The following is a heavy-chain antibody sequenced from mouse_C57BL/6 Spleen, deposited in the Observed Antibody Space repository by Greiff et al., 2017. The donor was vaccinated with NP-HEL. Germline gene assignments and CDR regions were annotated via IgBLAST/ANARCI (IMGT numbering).Heavy chain of an antibody. CDR3: ARTYYYGSSYLGYYAMDY. CDR1: GFTFSSYT. D-gene: IGHD1-1*01. V-gene: IGHV5-9*01. J-gene: IGHJ4*01. Sequence: EVILVESGGGLVKPGGSLKLSCAASGFTFSSYTMSWVRQTPEKRLEWVATISGGGGNTYYPDSVKGRFTISRDNAKNTLYLQMSSLRSEDTALYYCARTYYYGSSYLGYYAMDYWGQGTSVTVSS. CDR2: ISGGGGNT.